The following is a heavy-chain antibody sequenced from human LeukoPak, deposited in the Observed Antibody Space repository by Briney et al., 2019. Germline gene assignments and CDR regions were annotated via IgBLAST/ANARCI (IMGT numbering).Heavy chain of an antibody. CDR2: ITGSGGST. D-gene: IGHD2-21*01. Sequence: PGGSLRLSCAASGFTVSSNYMTWVRQAPGKGLEWVSGITGSGGSTYYADSVKGRFTISRDNAKNSLYLQMNSLRAEDTAVYYCARDSPNEGILWWSIDYWGQGTLVTVSS. J-gene: IGHJ4*02. CDR3: ARDSPNEGILWWSIDY. V-gene: IGHV3-21*01. CDR1: GFTVSSNY.